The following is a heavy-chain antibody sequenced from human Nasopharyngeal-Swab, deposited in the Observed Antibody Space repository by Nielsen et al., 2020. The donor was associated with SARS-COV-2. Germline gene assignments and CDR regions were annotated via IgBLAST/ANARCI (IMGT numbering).Heavy chain of an antibody. CDR1: GFTFSSYW. CDR3: ARVPWQWLVHFDY. J-gene: IGHJ4*02. Sequence: GGSLRLSCAAPGFTFSSYWMHWVRQAPGKGLVWVSRINSDGSSTSYADSVKGRFTISRDNAKNTLYLQMNSLRAEDTAVYYCARVPWQWLVHFDYWGQGTLVTVSS. V-gene: IGHV3-74*01. CDR2: INSDGSST. D-gene: IGHD6-19*01.